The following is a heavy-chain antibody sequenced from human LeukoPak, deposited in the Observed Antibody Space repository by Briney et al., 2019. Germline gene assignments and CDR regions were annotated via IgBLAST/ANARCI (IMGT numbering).Heavy chain of an antibody. J-gene: IGHJ4*02. CDR1: GGSINSYY. V-gene: IGHV4-4*07. Sequence: SETLSLTCTVSGGSINSYYWSWIRQPAGKGLEWIGRMYSSGSTNHNPSLKSRVSMSVDTSKNQFSLKLTSVTAADTAVYYCARGGKATVVTMWGQGILVTVSS. CDR2: MYSSGST. CDR3: ARGGKATVVTM. D-gene: IGHD4-23*01.